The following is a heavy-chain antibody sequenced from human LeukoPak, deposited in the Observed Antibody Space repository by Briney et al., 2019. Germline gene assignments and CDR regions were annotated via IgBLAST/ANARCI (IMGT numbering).Heavy chain of an antibody. CDR3: ARGPHIAAAAYGH. CDR2: ISYDGSNK. J-gene: IGHJ1*01. CDR1: GFTFSSYA. V-gene: IGHV3-30-3*01. D-gene: IGHD6-13*01. Sequence: PGGSLRLSCAASGFTFSSYAMHWVRQAPGKGLEWVAVISYDGSNKYYADSVKGRFTISRDNSKNTLYLQMNSLRAEDTAVYYCARGPHIAAAAYGHWGQGTLVTVSS.